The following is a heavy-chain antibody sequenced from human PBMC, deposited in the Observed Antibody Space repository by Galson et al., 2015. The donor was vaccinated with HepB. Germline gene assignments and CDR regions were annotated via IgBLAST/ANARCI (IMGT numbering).Heavy chain of an antibody. CDR1: GYTFTSYG. CDR2: INPNSGGT. V-gene: IGHV1-2*04. Sequence: SVKVSCKASGYTFTSYGISWVRQAPGQGLEWMGWINPNSGGTNYAQKFQGWVTMTRDTSISTAYMELSRLRSDDTAVYYCARDRTVGYSSGWYISPDAFDIWGQGTMVTVSS. CDR3: ARDRTVGYSSGWYISPDAFDI. J-gene: IGHJ3*02. D-gene: IGHD6-19*01.